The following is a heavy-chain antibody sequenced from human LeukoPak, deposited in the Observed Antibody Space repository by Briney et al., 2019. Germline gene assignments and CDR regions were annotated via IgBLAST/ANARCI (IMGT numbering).Heavy chain of an antibody. CDR1: GYTFTSYG. V-gene: IGHV1-2*02. J-gene: IGHJ6*03. D-gene: IGHD4-17*01. Sequence: ASVKVSCKASGYTFTSYGISWVRQAPGQGLEWMGWINPNSGGTNYAQKFQGRVTMTRDTSISTAYMELSRLRSDDTAVYYCARDFETSTVTTNGPYYYYMDVWGKGTTVTISS. CDR3: ARDFETSTVTTNGPYYYYMDV. CDR2: INPNSGGT.